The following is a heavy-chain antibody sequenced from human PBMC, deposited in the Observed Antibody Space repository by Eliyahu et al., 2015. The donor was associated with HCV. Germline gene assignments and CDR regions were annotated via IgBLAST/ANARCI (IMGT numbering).Heavy chain of an antibody. J-gene: IGHJ3*02. CDR3: ARGGYSKVDAFDI. D-gene: IGHD4-11*01. Sequence: QVQLQESGPGLVKPSEILSLTCTVSGGSTNNYFWSWIRQPPGKGLGLIWYISFPVSTPYNTPLKSRLTISVDTSKNQFSLKLRSVTAADTAVYYCARGGYSKVDAFDIWGQGTKVTVSS. CDR1: GGSTNNYF. CDR2: ISFPVST. V-gene: IGHV4-59*01.